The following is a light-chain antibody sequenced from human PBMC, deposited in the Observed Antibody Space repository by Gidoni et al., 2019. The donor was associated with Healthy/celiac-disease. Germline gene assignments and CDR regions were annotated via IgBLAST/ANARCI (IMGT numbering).Light chain of an antibody. CDR2: LGS. Sequence: DIVMTQSPLSLLVTSVEPASIPCRSSQSLLHSNGYNYLDWYLQKPGQSPQLLIYLGSNRASGVPYRFSGSGSGTDFTLKISRVEAEDVGVYYCMQALQTPPAFGGGTKVEIK. V-gene: IGKV2-28*01. CDR1: QSLLHSNGYNY. CDR3: MQALQTPPA. J-gene: IGKJ4*01.